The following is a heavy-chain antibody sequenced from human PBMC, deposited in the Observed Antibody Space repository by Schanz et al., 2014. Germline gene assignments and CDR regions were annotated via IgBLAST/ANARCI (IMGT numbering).Heavy chain of an antibody. Sequence: EVQLLESGGGLVQPGGSLRISCAASGFTFSGYAMSWVRQAPGKGLEWVSSIVGGGGRTYYADSVKGRFTISRDNSKNTLYLQMNSLRVEDTAVYYCARDGDFDYWGQGTLVTVSP. CDR1: GFTFSGYA. CDR2: IVGGGGRT. V-gene: IGHV3-23*01. J-gene: IGHJ4*02. CDR3: ARDGDFDY.